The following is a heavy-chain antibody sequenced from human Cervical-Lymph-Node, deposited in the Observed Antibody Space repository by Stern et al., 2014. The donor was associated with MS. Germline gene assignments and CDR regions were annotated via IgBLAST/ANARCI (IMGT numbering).Heavy chain of an antibody. CDR1: GYTFTSYG. CDR3: ARHRGRAGWYEVDN. Sequence: VQLVESGAAVKKPGASVKVSCKASGYTFTSYGISWVRQAPGQGLEWMGWISVSTGNSDNTNYAHKLQGRVTMTTDTSTSTVYMELRSLRSDDTAVYYCARHRGRAGWYEVDNWGQGTLVTVSS. CDR2: ISVSTGNSDNT. J-gene: IGHJ4*02. V-gene: IGHV1-18*01. D-gene: IGHD6-19*01.